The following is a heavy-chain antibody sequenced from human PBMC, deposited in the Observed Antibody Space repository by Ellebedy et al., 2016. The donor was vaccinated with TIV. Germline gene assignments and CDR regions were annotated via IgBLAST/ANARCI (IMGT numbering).Heavy chain of an antibody. CDR3: TTDNGGYRLDY. J-gene: IGHJ4*02. Sequence: GESLKISXAASGFTFSDAWMNWVRQAPGKGLEWVGRIKSKIYGGTMDYAAPVKGRFTISGDASSNTLFLQTDSLKTEDTGVYYCTTDNGGYRLDYWGQGTLVTVSS. CDR2: IKSKIYGGTM. CDR1: GFTFSDAW. V-gene: IGHV3-15*07. D-gene: IGHD4-23*01.